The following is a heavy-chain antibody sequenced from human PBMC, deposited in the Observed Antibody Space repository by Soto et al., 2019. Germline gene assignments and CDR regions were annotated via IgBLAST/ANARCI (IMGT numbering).Heavy chain of an antibody. CDR1: GYTLTELS. CDR3: ATQIYIWGSYRYFDY. Sequence: ASVKVSCKVSGYTLTELSMHWVRQAPGKGLEWMGGFDPEDGETIYAQKFQGRVTMTEDTSTDTAYMELSSLRSEDTAVYYCATQIYIWGSYRYFDYWGQGTLVTVSS. J-gene: IGHJ4*02. V-gene: IGHV1-24*01. D-gene: IGHD3-16*02. CDR2: FDPEDGET.